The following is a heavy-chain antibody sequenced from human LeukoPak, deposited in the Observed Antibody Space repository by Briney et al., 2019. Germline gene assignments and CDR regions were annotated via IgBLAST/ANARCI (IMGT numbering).Heavy chain of an antibody. CDR2: INIDGSST. Sequence: PGGSLTLSCVASGFTFSNYWIHWVRQAPGKGLVWVSRINIDGSSTTYADSVKGRFTISRDNAKNTLSLQMNSLRAEDTAVYYCARDMGYCFDYWGQGTLVTVSS. CDR3: ARDMGYCFDY. V-gene: IGHV3-74*01. D-gene: IGHD2-15*01. CDR1: GFTFSNYW. J-gene: IGHJ4*02.